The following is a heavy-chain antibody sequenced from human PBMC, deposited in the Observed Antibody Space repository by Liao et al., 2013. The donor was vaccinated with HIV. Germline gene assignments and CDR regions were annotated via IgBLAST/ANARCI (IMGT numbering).Heavy chain of an antibody. CDR2: IYFSGNT. CDR1: GGSINSNY. D-gene: IGHD3-10*01. CDR3: ARGFWGSGLDS. V-gene: IGHV4-4*07. Sequence: QVQLQKSGPGLVRPSETLSLTCSVSGGSINSNYWSWIRRPAGKGLEWIGRIYFSGNTDYSPSLKSRVTISLDTSKSQFSLNLNSVTAADTAVYYCARGFWGSGLDSWGQGTLVTVSS. J-gene: IGHJ4*02.